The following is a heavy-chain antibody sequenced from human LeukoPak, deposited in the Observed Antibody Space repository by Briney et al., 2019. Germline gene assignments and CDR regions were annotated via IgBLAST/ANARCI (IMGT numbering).Heavy chain of an antibody. CDR2: ISWNSGSI. CDR3: ARRLRYDFWSPNYYFDY. D-gene: IGHD3-3*01. J-gene: IGHJ4*02. Sequence: PGRSLRLSCAASGFTFDDYAMHWVRQAPGKGLEWVSGISWNSGSIGYADSVKGRFTISRDNAKNSLYLQMNSLTAEDTAVYYCARRLRYDFWSPNYYFDYWGQGTLVTVSS. V-gene: IGHV3-9*01. CDR1: GFTFDDYA.